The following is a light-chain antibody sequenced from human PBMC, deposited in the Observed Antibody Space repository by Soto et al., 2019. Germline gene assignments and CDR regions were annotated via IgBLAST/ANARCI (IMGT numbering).Light chain of an antibody. V-gene: IGKV1-5*03. Sequence: DIPMTQSPSTLSASVGDRVTITFRASQGISSWLAWYQQKPGKAPKLLISEASGLESGVPSRFSGSGSGTEFTLTISSLQPDDFATYYCQQYNNYWTFGQGTKVDIK. CDR1: QGISSW. J-gene: IGKJ1*01. CDR2: EAS. CDR3: QQYNNYWT.